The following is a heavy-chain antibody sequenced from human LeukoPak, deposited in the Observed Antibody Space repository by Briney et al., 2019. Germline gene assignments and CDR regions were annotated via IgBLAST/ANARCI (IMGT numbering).Heavy chain of an antibody. V-gene: IGHV3-23*01. CDR2: IRSSGGRT. J-gene: IGHJ4*02. CDR3: AKEHSPPRGYSYGYSFDY. CDR1: GFTFSSHA. Sequence: GGSLRLSCAASGFTFSSHAMSWVRPAPGKGLEWVSVIRSSGGRTYNADSVKGRFTVSRDNSKNTLYLQMNSLRAEDTAVYYCAKEHSPPRGYSYGYSFDYWGQGTLVTVSS. D-gene: IGHD5-18*01.